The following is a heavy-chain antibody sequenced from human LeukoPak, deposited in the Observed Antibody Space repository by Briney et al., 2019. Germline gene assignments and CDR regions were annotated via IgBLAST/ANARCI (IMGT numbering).Heavy chain of an antibody. CDR2: ISAYNGNT. D-gene: IGHD3-9*01. Sequence: ASVKVSCKASGYTFTSYGISWVRQAPGQGLEWMGWISAYNGNTNYAQKLQGRVTMTTDTSTSTAYMELRSLRSDDTAVYYCARARGYDILTGYSTYTNDYWGQGTLVTVSS. J-gene: IGHJ4*02. CDR1: GYTFTSYG. V-gene: IGHV1-18*01. CDR3: ARARGYDILTGYSTYTNDY.